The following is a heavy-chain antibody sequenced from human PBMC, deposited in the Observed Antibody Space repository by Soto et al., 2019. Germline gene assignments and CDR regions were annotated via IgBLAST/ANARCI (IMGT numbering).Heavy chain of an antibody. Sequence: SVKVSCKASGFTFTSSAVQWVRQARGQRLEWIGKIVVGSGNTNYAQKFQERVTITRDMSTSTAYMELSSLRSEDTAFYYCAAFDPGPMGFDPWGQGTLVTVSS. CDR2: IVVGSGNT. D-gene: IGHD3-9*01. CDR3: AAFDPGPMGFDP. J-gene: IGHJ5*02. V-gene: IGHV1-58*01. CDR1: GFTFTSSA.